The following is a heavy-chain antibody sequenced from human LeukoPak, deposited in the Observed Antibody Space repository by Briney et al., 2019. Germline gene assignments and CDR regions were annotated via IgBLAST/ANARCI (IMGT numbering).Heavy chain of an antibody. V-gene: IGHV3-21*01. Sequence: GGSLRLSCAASGFTFSSYSMNWVRQAPGKGLEWVSSITGSSSYINYADSMKGRFTISRDNAQNSLYLQMNSLRADDTAVYYCAKGSDFDYWGQGTLVTVSS. CDR1: GFTFSSYS. CDR3: AKGSDFDY. CDR2: ITGSSSYI. J-gene: IGHJ4*02.